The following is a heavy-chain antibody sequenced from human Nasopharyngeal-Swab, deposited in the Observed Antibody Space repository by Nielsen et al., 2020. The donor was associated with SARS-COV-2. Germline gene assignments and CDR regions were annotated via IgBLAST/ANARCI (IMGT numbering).Heavy chain of an antibody. Sequence: GGSLRLSCAASGFTFSSYAMSWVRQAPGKGLEWVSAISGSGGSTYYADSVKGRFTISRDNSKNTLYLQMNSLRAEDTAVYYCAKDVIEYSSSSWFGWFDPWGQGTLVTVSS. D-gene: IGHD6-6*01. J-gene: IGHJ5*02. V-gene: IGHV3-23*01. CDR1: GFTFSSYA. CDR3: AKDVIEYSSSSWFGWFDP. CDR2: ISGSGGST.